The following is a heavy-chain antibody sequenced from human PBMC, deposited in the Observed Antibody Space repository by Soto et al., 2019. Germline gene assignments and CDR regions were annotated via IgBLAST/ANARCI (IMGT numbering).Heavy chain of an antibody. CDR3: AKTLESGGWYGDYYGMDV. CDR1: GFTFSSYA. D-gene: IGHD6-19*01. Sequence: GGSLRLSCAASGFTFSSYAMSWVRQAPGKGLEWVSAISGSGGSTYYADSVKDRFTISRDNSKNTLYLQMNSLRAEDTAVYYCAKTLESGGWYGDYYGMDVWGQGTTVTVSS. J-gene: IGHJ6*02. CDR2: ISGSGGST. V-gene: IGHV3-23*01.